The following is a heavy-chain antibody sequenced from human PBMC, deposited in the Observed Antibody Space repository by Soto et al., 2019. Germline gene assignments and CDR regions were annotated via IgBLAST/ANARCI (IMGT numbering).Heavy chain of an antibody. D-gene: IGHD3-3*01. CDR3: ARDPLRGIIFFDY. J-gene: IGHJ4*02. Sequence: GGSLRLSCVASAFPLSNNVMAWVRQAPGKGLEWVSDVRSSSGTIYYAHSVKGRFTISRDDSKNSMYLQMNGLRAEDTAVYYCARDPLRGIIFFDYWGQGSLVTVSS. V-gene: IGHV3-48*01. CDR2: VRSSSGTI. CDR1: AFPLSNNV.